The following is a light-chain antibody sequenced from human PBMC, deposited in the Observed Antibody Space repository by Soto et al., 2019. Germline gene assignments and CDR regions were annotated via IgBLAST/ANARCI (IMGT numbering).Light chain of an antibody. Sequence: EIVLTQSPATLSLSPGERATLSCTTSQSVSRYLAWYQQIPGQAPRLLIHGASTGAIGVPDRFSGSGSGTDFTLTISTLQSEDSAVYYCHQYKNWPWTFGQGTKVDIK. V-gene: IGKV3-15*01. J-gene: IGKJ1*01. CDR3: HQYKNWPWT. CDR1: QSVSRY. CDR2: GAS.